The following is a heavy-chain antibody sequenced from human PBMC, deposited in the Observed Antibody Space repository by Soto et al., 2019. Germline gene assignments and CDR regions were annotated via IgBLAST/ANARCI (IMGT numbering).Heavy chain of an antibody. J-gene: IGHJ5*02. Sequence: EVQLVETGGGLIQPGGSLRLSCAASGFTVSSNYMSWVRQAPGKGLEWVSGIYSGGSTYYADSVKGRFTISRDNSKNTLYLQKNSLRAEDTAVYYCAREDSPHYYDSSGYYPGWFDPWGQGTLVTVSS. CDR3: AREDSPHYYDSSGYYPGWFDP. V-gene: IGHV3-53*02. D-gene: IGHD3-22*01. CDR2: IYSGGST. CDR1: GFTVSSNY.